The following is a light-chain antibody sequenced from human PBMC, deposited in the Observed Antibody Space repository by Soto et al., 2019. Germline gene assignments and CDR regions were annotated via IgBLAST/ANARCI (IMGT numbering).Light chain of an antibody. Sequence: QSSLAQPASVSGSPGQSITISCTGTSSDVGGYNYVSCYQQHPGKAPKLMSYDVSNRPSGFSTRFSGSKSGNTSSLTISGFQAEDEADYYCSSYTSSSTLRVFGTGTKVTV. CDR1: SSDVGGYNY. CDR2: DVS. J-gene: IGLJ1*01. CDR3: SSYTSSSTLRV. V-gene: IGLV2-14*01.